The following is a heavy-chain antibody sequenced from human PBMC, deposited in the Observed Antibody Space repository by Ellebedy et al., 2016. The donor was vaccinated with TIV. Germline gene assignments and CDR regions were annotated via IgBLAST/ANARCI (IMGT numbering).Heavy chain of an antibody. CDR2: MYYSGST. J-gene: IGHJ4*02. D-gene: IGHD3-10*01. Sequence: MPSETLSLTCTVSGGSISSHYWNWIRQPPGKGLEWIGNMYYSGSTNYNPSLKSRVAMSVDTSKNQFSLKLSSVTAADTAVYYCARRGVAIRGDPFYYFDYWGQGILVTVSS. CDR1: GGSISSHY. CDR3: ARRGVAIRGDPFYYFDY. V-gene: IGHV4-59*08.